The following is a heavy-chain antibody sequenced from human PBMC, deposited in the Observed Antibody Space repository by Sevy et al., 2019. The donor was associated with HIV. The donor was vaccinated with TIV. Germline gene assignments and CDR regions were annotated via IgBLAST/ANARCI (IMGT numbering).Heavy chain of an antibody. CDR2: IHSGGST. D-gene: IGHD5-12*01. V-gene: IGHV3-53*01. CDR3: ARTGRDGYNPHYYYYYYMDV. J-gene: IGHJ6*03. CDR1: GFTVSSNY. Sequence: GGSLRLSCAASGFTVSSNYMSWVRQAPGKGLEWVSVIHSGGSTYYADSVKGRFTIPRDNSKNTLYLQMNSLRAEDTAVYYCARTGRDGYNPHYYYYYYMDVWGKGTTVTVSS.